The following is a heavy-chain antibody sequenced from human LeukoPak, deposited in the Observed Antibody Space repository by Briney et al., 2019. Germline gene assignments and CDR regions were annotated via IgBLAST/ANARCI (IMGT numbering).Heavy chain of an antibody. CDR1: GFTFSSYA. V-gene: IGHV3-23*01. Sequence: GGSLRLSCAASGFTFSSYAMSWVRQAPGKGLQWVLSISGSGGTTYYADSVKGRFTISRDNSKNTLYLQMNSLRAEDAAIYYCAKEGQWPGPFDYWGQGTLVTVSS. CDR3: AKEGQWPGPFDY. J-gene: IGHJ4*02. CDR2: ISGSGGTT. D-gene: IGHD6-19*01.